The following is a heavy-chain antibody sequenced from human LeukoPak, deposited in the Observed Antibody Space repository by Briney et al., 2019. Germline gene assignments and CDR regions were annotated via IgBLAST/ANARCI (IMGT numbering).Heavy chain of an antibody. J-gene: IGHJ4*02. D-gene: IGHD6-13*01. V-gene: IGHV1-8*01. CDR2: MNPNSGNT. Sequence: ASVKVSCKASGYTFTSYDINWVRQATGQGLEWMGWMNPNSGNTGYAQKFQGRVTMSRNTSIITAYMELSSLRSEDTAVYYCARRPDIAAAGTKFDYWGQGTLVTVSS. CDR3: ARRPDIAAAGTKFDY. CDR1: GYTFTSYD.